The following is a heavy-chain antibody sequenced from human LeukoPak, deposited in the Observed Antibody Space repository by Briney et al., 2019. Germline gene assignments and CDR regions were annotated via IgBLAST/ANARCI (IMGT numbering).Heavy chain of an antibody. CDR2: IYYSGST. CDR1: GGPISSYY. D-gene: IGHD5-12*01. V-gene: IGHV4-59*12. J-gene: IGHJ3*02. CDR3: ARGGWGVANAFDI. Sequence: SETLSLTCTVSGGPISSYYWSWIRQPPGKGLEWIGYIYYSGSTNYNPSLKSRVTMSVDTSKNQFSLKLSSVTAADTAVYYCARGGWGVANAFDIWGQGTMVTVSS.